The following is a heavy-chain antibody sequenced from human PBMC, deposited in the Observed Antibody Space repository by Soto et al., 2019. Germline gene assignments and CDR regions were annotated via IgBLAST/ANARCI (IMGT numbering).Heavy chain of an antibody. J-gene: IGHJ4*01. V-gene: IGHV3-13*01. CDR1: GFTFSTYD. CDR2: IGTIRDT. CDR3: ARGRSNHYESSPPQQFLH. Sequence: PGGSLRLSCAASGFTFSTYDMHWVRQATGKGLEWVSAIGTIRDTYYLDSVKGRFTISRENAKNSVYLQMNSLRAGDTAVYYCARGRSNHYESSPPQQFLHCGPGTLATVSS. D-gene: IGHD3-16*01.